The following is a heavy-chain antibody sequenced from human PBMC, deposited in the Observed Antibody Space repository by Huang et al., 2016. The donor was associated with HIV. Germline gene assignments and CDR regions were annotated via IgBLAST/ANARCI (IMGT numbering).Heavy chain of an antibody. J-gene: IGHJ1*01. V-gene: IGHV3-30*03. D-gene: IGHD6-19*01. CDR2: ISYDGSNK. Sequence: QVQLVESGGGVVQPGRSLRLSCAASGFIFSNYGRHWVRQARGKGRGWVAVISYDGSNKYDTDSVKGRFSISRDNSKNTLYLQMNSLRAEDTAVHYCALKGDSSGWEYFRHWGQGTLVTVSS. CDR3: ALKGDSSGWEYFRH. CDR1: GFIFSNYG.